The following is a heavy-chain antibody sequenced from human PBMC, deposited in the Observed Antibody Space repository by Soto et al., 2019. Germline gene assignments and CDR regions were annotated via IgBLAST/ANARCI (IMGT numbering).Heavy chain of an antibody. D-gene: IGHD4-17*01. CDR3: AKDNRAYGGNPILDY. CDR1: GFTFSSYS. J-gene: IGHJ4*02. CDR2: ISSSSSYI. Sequence: EVQLVESGGGLVKPGGSLRLSCAASGFTFSSYSMNWVRQAPGKGLEWVSSISSSSSYIYYADSVKGRFTISRDNAKNSLYLQMNSLRAEDTALYYCAKDNRAYGGNPILDYWGQGTLVTVSS. V-gene: IGHV3-21*04.